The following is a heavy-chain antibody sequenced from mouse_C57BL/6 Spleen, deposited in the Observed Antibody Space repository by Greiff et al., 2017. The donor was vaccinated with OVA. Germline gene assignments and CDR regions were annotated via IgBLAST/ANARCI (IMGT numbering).Heavy chain of an antibody. J-gene: IGHJ2*01. Sequence: QVQLQQSGPELVKPGASVKISCKASGYAFSSSWMNWVKQRPGKGLEWIGRIYPGDGDTNYNGKFKGKATLTADKSSSTAYMQLSSLTSEDSAVYFCARDDYDEGYYFDYWGQGTTLTVSS. CDR1: GYAFSSSW. CDR2: IYPGDGDT. D-gene: IGHD2-4*01. CDR3: ARDDYDEGYYFDY. V-gene: IGHV1-82*01.